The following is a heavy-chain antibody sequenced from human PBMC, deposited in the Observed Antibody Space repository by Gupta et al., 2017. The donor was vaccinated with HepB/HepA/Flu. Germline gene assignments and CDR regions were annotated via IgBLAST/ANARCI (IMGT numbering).Heavy chain of an antibody. CDR2: IKSKIDGGTT. CDR1: GFTFSNAW. J-gene: IGHJ4*02. CDR3: TTVSRFLEWCDY. V-gene: IGHV3-15*01. Sequence: EVQLVESGGGLVKPGGSLRLSCAASGFTFSNAWMTWVRQAPGKGLEWVGRIKSKIDGGTTDYAAPVKGRFIISRDDSKNTLYLQMNSLKTEDTALYYCTTVSRFLEWCDYWGQGTLVTVSS. D-gene: IGHD3-3*01.